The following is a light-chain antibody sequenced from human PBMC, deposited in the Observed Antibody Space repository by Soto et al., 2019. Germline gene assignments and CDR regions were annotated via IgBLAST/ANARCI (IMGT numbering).Light chain of an antibody. CDR3: QHYSSYPYT. J-gene: IGKJ2*01. Sequence: DIQMTQSPSTLSASVGGRVTITCRASQSISNWLAWYQQKPGKAPKLLIYKASTLESGVPSRFSGSGFGTEFTLTNSSLQPDDFATYYCQHYSSYPYTFGQGSKLEIK. V-gene: IGKV1-5*03. CDR1: QSISNW. CDR2: KAS.